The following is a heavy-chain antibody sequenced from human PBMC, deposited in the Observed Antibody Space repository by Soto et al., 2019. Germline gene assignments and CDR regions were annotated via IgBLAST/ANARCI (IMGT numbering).Heavy chain of an antibody. V-gene: IGHV3-21*01. Sequence: GGSLRLSCAASGFTLSSYSMNWVRQAPGKGLEWVSSISRSSSYIYYADSVKGRFTISRDNAKSSLYLQMNSLRAEDTAVYYCARGIDSGVRGVHYYYGMDVWGQGTTVTVSS. D-gene: IGHD3-10*01. CDR3: ARGIDSGVRGVHYYYGMDV. CDR2: ISRSSSYI. CDR1: GFTLSSYS. J-gene: IGHJ6*02.